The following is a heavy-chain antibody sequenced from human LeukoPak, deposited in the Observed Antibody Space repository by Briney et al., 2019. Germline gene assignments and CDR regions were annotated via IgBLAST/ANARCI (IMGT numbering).Heavy chain of an antibody. CDR1: GFTFDDYD. V-gene: IGHV3-20*04. CDR2: INWNGGST. Sequence: PGGSLRLSCAASGFTFDDYDVSWVRQAPGKGLEWVSGINWNGGSTGYADSVKGRFTISRDNARNSLYLQMNSLRAEDTALYYCARIAMAGIGDGFDIWGQGTMVTVSS. D-gene: IGHD6-19*01. J-gene: IGHJ3*02. CDR3: ARIAMAGIGDGFDI.